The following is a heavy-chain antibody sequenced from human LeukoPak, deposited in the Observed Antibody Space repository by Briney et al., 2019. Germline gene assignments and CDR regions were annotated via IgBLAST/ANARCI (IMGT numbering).Heavy chain of an antibody. J-gene: IGHJ6*02. CDR1: GGTFSSYA. D-gene: IGHD6-19*01. Sequence: SVKVSCKASGGTFSSYAISWVRQAPGQGLEWMGGIIPIFGTANYAQKFQGRVTITADESTSTAYMELSSLRSEDTAVYYCARDPGIAVASYYGMDVWGQGTAVTVSS. V-gene: IGHV1-69*01. CDR2: IIPIFGTA. CDR3: ARDPGIAVASYYGMDV.